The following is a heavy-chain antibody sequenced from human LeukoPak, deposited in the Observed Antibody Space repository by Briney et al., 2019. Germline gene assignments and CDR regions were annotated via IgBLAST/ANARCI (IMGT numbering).Heavy chain of an antibody. Sequence: GGSLRLSCTVSGYTFGDYALTWFRQAPGKGLEWVGFIRTKTYAEATKYAASVKGRFTFSRDDSNSIAHLQMNSLKTEDTAVYYCSRGLRFPDVWGKGTTVTASS. CDR1: GYTFGDYA. CDR3: SRGLRFPDV. V-gene: IGHV3-49*03. CDR2: IRTKTYAEAT. J-gene: IGHJ6*04. D-gene: IGHD3-3*01.